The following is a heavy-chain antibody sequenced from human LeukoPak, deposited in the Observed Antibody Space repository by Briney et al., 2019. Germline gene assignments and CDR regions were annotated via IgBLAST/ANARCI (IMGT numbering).Heavy chain of an antibody. V-gene: IGHV3-48*01. CDR3: ARANRVSLYYFDY. Sequence: GGSLRLSCAASGFTFSSYSMNWVRQAPGKGLEWVSYISSSSSTIYYADSVKGRFTISRDNAKNSLYLQMNSLRAEDTAVYYCARANRVSLYYFDYWGQGTLVTVSS. CDR2: ISSSSSTI. D-gene: IGHD5/OR15-5a*01. J-gene: IGHJ4*02. CDR1: GFTFSSYS.